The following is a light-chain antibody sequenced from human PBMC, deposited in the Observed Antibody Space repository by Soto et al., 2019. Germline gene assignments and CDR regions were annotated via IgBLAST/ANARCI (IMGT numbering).Light chain of an antibody. CDR3: QQVKGFPLT. J-gene: IGKJ4*01. CDR2: GAS. Sequence: EIVMTQSPATLSLSPGERATLSCRASQSVSSNLAWYQQKPAQAPRLLIYGASRRAPGIPERFSGSGSGTDFTLTITNLQPEDSAVYYCQQVKGFPLTFGGGTKVDI. V-gene: IGKV3D-15*01. CDR1: QSVSSN.